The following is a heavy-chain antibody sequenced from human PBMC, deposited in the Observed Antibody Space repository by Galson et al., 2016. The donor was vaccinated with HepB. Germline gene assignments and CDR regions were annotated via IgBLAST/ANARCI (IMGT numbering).Heavy chain of an antibody. Sequence: SLRLSCAASGFSVSSNYMTWVRQAPGKGLEWVAVIHTDDTTYYADSVKGRFTISRDNSKNTLYLQMNSLRAEDTAVYYCARDEGYDYVWGSYRPGYFDYWGQGTLVTVSS. D-gene: IGHD3-16*02. V-gene: IGHV3-53*01. J-gene: IGHJ4*02. CDR2: IHTDDTT. CDR1: GFSVSSNY. CDR3: ARDEGYDYVWGSYRPGYFDY.